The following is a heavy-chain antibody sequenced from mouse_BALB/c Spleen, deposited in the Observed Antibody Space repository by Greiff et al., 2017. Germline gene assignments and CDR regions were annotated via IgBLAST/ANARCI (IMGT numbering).Heavy chain of an antibody. J-gene: IGHJ4*01. D-gene: IGHD1-2*01. CDR3: AKGDYYGYVAYAMDY. V-gene: IGHV2-5-1*01. Sequence: VQGVESGPSLVQPSQSLSITCTVSGFSLTSYGVHWVRQSPGKGLEWLGVIWRGGSTDYNAAFMSRLSITKDNSKSQVFFKMNSLQADDTAIYYCAKGDYYGYVAYAMDYWGQGTSVTVSS. CDR1: GFSLTSYG. CDR2: IWRGGST.